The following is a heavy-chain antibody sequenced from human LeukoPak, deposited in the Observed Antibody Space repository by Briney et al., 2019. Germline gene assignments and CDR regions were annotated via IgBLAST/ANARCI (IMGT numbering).Heavy chain of an antibody. V-gene: IGHV1-24*01. CDR2: FDPEDGET. Sequence: ASVKVSCKVSGYTLTELSMHWVRQAPGKGLEWMGGFDPEDGETIYAQKFQGRVTMTEDTSTDTAYMELSSLRSEDTAMYYCATVSLTGTDAFDIWGQGTMVTVSS. D-gene: IGHD3-9*01. CDR1: GYTLTELS. J-gene: IGHJ3*02. CDR3: ATVSLTGTDAFDI.